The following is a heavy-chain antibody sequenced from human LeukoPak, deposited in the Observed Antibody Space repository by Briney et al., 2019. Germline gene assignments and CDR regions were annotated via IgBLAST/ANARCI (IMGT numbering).Heavy chain of an antibody. CDR3: AKGGLIHRFDP. J-gene: IGHJ5*02. CDR2: ISGSGDNT. V-gene: IGHV3-23*01. Sequence: PGGSLRLSCAASGFTFGSYAMSWVRQAPGKGLEWVSGISGSGDNTYYADSVKGRFTISRDNSKNTLYLQMNSLRADDTAVYYCAKGGLIHRFDPWGQGTLATVSS. CDR1: GFTFGSYA.